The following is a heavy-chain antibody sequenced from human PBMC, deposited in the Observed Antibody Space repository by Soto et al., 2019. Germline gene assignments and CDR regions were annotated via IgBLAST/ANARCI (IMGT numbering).Heavy chain of an antibody. J-gene: IGHJ4*02. D-gene: IGHD1-26*01. V-gene: IGHV1-18*01. CDR2: ISAYNHYT. Sequence: QVDLVQSGPEVRKPGASVNVSCKASGDTFSTYGISWVRQAPGKGLEWMGWISAYNHYTNYAQKFQGRVTLPTDSSTNTAYMELRSLRSGDSAMYFCARVGPSREVPYPFEYWGQGTLVTVSS. CDR3: ARVGPSREVPYPFEY. CDR1: GDTFSTYG.